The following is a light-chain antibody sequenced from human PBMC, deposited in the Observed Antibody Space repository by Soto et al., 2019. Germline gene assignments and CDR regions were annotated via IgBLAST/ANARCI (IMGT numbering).Light chain of an antibody. CDR3: TSYTKSSPLV. CDR1: SSDVGGYNF. J-gene: IGLJ1*01. Sequence: QSALTQPASVSGSPGQSITITCTGTSSDVGGYNFVSWFQQRPGKAPKLMIYEVSNRPSGVSNRFSGSKSGNTASLTISGLQAEDEADYYCTSYTKSSPLVFGTGTKVTVL. V-gene: IGLV2-14*01. CDR2: EVS.